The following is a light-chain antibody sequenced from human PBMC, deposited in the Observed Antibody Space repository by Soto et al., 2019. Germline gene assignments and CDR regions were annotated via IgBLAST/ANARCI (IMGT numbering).Light chain of an antibody. CDR1: SSNIGAGYD. J-gene: IGLJ2*01. CDR3: QSYDSSLSDVV. Sequence: QLVLTQPPSVSGAPGQRVTISCTGSSSNIGAGYDVHWYQQLLGTAPKLLIYGNSNRPSGVPDRFSGSKSGTSASLAITGLQAEDEADYYCQSYDSSLSDVVFGGGTKLTVL. V-gene: IGLV1-40*01. CDR2: GNS.